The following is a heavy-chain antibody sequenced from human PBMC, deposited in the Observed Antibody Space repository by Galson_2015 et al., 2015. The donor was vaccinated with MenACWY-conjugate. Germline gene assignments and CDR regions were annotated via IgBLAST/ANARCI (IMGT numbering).Heavy chain of an antibody. CDR1: GFTFINYG. V-gene: IGHV1-18*01. D-gene: IGHD2-15*01. Sequence: SVRVSCEASGFTFINYGMSWVRQAPGQGLEWMAWIRGYNGNTNYAHNVQGRVTMTTDTSTSTAHMELRSLRADDTAVYYCARGAARSGAAAVPYHYSGMDVWGQGTTLTVS. CDR2: IRGYNGNT. J-gene: IGHJ6*02. CDR3: ARGAARSGAAAVPYHYSGMDV.